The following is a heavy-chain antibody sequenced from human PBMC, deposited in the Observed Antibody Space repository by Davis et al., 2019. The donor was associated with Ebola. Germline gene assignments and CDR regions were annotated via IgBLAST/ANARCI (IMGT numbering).Heavy chain of an antibody. CDR1: GYTFTSYG. V-gene: IGHV1-18*04. J-gene: IGHJ6*04. CDR2: ISAYNGNT. CDR3: ARLPHAILTDSLRGLGMDV. D-gene: IGHD3-9*01. Sequence: ASVTVSCKASGYTFTSYGISWVRQAPGQGLEWMGWISAYNGNTNYAQKLQGRVTMTTDTSTSTAYMELRSLRSDDTAIYYCARLPHAILTDSLRGLGMDVWGKGTTVTVSS.